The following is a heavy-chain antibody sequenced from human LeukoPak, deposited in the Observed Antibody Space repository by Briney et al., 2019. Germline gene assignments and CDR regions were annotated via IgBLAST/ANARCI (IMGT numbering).Heavy chain of an antibody. V-gene: IGHV1-46*01. Sequence: ASVKASCKASGYTFTSYYMHWVRQPPGQGREWMGIINPSGASTSYAEKAQGRVSMTRDTSTSPVYMEPSNLRSEDTAVYYCAREGGLYCRSTSCYYYWGPGTLVTVSS. J-gene: IGHJ4*02. CDR3: AREGGLYCRSTSCYYY. D-gene: IGHD2-2*01. CDR1: GYTFTSYY. CDR2: INPSGAST.